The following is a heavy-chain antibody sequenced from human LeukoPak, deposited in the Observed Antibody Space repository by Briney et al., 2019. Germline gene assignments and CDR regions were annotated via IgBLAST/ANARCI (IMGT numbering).Heavy chain of an antibody. CDR2: IYYSGST. D-gene: IGHD5-12*01. CDR3: ARGLVATIRNWFDP. J-gene: IGHJ5*02. CDR1: GGSISSGDYY. Sequence: SQTLSLTCTVSGGSISSGDYYWSWIRQPPGKGLEWIGYIYYSGSTYYNPSLKSRVTISVDMSKNQFSLKLSSVTAADTAVYYCARGLVATIRNWFDPWGQGTLVTVSS. V-gene: IGHV4-30-4*01.